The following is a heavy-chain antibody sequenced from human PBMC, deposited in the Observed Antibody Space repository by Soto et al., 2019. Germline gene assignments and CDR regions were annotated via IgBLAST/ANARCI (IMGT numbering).Heavy chain of an antibody. Sequence: QVQLQESGPGLVKPSGTLSLTCAVSGGSISSSNWWSWVRQPPGKGLEWIGEIHHSGSTNYNPSLKSRVTISVDKSKNQFSLKRSSVTAADTAVYYCARAQVAVAGIPILDWGQGTLVTVSS. CDR2: IHHSGST. V-gene: IGHV4-4*02. CDR1: GGSISSSNW. J-gene: IGHJ4*02. D-gene: IGHD6-19*01. CDR3: ARAQVAVAGIPILD.